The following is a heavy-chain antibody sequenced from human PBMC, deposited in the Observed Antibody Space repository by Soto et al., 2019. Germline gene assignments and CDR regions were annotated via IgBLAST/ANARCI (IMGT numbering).Heavy chain of an antibody. CDR1: GGTFSSYA. D-gene: IGHD2-15*01. J-gene: IGHJ4*02. CDR3: ATPQDPKPNWVFDY. V-gene: IGHV1-69*13. Sequence: SVKVSCKASGGTFSSYAISWVRQAPGQGLEWMGGIIPIFGTANYAQKFQGRVTITADESTSTAYMELSSLRSEDTAVYYCATPQDPKPNWVFDYWGQGTLVTVSS. CDR2: IIPIFGTA.